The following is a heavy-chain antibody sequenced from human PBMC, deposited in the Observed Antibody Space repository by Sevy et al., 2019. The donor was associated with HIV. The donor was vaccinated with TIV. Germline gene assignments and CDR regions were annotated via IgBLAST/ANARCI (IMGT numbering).Heavy chain of an antibody. Sequence: ASVKVSCKVSGYTLTELSMHWVRQAPGKGLEWMGGFDPEDGETIYAQTFQGRVTMTEDTSTDTAYMELSSLRSEDTAVYYCATASRSYYVLSFAFDIWGQGTMVTVSS. CDR2: FDPEDGET. CDR3: ATASRSYYVLSFAFDI. CDR1: GYTLTELS. D-gene: IGHD1-26*01. J-gene: IGHJ3*02. V-gene: IGHV1-24*01.